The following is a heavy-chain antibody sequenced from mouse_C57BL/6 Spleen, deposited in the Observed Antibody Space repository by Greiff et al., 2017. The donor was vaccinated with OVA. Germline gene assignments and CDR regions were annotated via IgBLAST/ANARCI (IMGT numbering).Heavy chain of an antibody. CDR2: INPNNGGT. CDR1: GYTFTDYY. D-gene: IGHD2-5*01. Sequence: VQLQQSGPELVKPGASVKISCKASGYTFTDYYMNWVKQSHGKSLEWIGDINPNNGGTSYNQKFKGKATLTVDKSSSTAYMELRSLTSEDSAVYYCARENSKGDYWGQGTTRTVSA. V-gene: IGHV1-26*01. CDR3: ARENSKGDY. J-gene: IGHJ2*01.